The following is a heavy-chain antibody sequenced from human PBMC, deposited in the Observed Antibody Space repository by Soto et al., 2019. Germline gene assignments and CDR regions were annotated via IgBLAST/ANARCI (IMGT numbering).Heavy chain of an antibody. CDR2: IWYDGSNK. V-gene: IGHV3-33*01. Sequence: QVQLVESGGGVVQPGRSLRLSCAASGFTFSSYGMHWVRQAPGKGLEWVAVIWYDGSNKYYADSVKGRFTISRDNSKNTLYLQRNRLRSEDTAVYYCASDRARYCSGGSCYFWDYWGQGTLVTVSS. CDR3: ASDRARYCSGGSCYFWDY. J-gene: IGHJ4*02. CDR1: GFTFSSYG. D-gene: IGHD2-15*01.